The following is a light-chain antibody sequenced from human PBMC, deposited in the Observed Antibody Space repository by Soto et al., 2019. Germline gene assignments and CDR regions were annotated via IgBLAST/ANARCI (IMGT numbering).Light chain of an antibody. CDR2: XAF. V-gene: IGKV1-33*01. CDR1: QSIRSC. CDR3: QQYDNLPASIP. J-gene: IGKJ5*01. Sequence: IQVTQSQSCLSASLXDRVTITCSASQSIRSCLAXXHPKPXXAXKLMXXXAFXVERGVPSRFSGSGSGTDFTFTISSLQPEDVATESCQQYDNLPASIPVGQVTRLEIK.